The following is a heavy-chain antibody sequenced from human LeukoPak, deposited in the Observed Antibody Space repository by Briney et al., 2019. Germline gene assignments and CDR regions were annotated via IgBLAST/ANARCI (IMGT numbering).Heavy chain of an antibody. CDR1: GGSFSGYY. Sequence: PSETLSLTCAVYGGSFSGYYWSWIRQPPGKGLERIGEINHSGSTNYNPSPESRAPISVDTSKNQFSLKLSYVAAADTAVYYCARFPVGRTYYYDSSGYYAFDYWGQGTLVTVSS. D-gene: IGHD3-22*01. CDR3: ARFPVGRTYYYDSSGYYAFDY. V-gene: IGHV4-34*01. CDR2: INHSGST. J-gene: IGHJ4*02.